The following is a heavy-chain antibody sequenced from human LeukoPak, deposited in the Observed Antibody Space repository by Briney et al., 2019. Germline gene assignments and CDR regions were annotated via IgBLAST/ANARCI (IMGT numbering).Heavy chain of an antibody. CDR2: IRSKANSYAT. J-gene: IGHJ6*03. D-gene: IGHD4-23*01. CDR1: GFTFSGSA. Sequence: GGSLRLSCAASGFTFSGSAMHWVRQASGKGLEWVGRIRSKANSYATAYAASVKGRFTISRDDSKNTAYLQMNSLKTEDTAVYYCTRLNENSGYYYCYMDVWGKGTTVTVSS. CDR3: TRLNENSGYYYCYMDV. V-gene: IGHV3-73*01.